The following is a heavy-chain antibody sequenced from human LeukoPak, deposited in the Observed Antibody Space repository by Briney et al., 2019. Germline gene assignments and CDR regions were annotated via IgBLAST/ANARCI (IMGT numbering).Heavy chain of an antibody. V-gene: IGHV3-48*03. J-gene: IGHJ4*02. CDR3: ARDDKLDLDY. CDR1: GFTFSSYE. CDR2: ISSSGSTI. D-gene: IGHD6-13*01. Sequence: GGSLRLSCAASGFTFSSYEMNWVRQAPGKGLEWVSYISSSGSTIYYADSVKGRFTISRDNAKNSLYLQMNSLRVEDTAVYYCARDDKLDLDYWGQGTLVTVSS.